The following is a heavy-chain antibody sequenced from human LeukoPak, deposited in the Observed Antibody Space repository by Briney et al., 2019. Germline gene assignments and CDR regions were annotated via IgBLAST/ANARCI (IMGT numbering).Heavy chain of an antibody. J-gene: IGHJ4*02. CDR3: ARSFSGTHN. CDR1: GFTFSSYA. D-gene: IGHD1-26*01. CDR2: ISYDGSNK. Sequence: GGSLRLSCAASGFTFSSYAMHWVRQAPGKGLEWVAVISYDGSNKYYADSVKGRFTISRDNSKNTLYLQMNSLRAEDTAVYYCARSFSGTHNWGQGTLVTVSS. V-gene: IGHV3-30*14.